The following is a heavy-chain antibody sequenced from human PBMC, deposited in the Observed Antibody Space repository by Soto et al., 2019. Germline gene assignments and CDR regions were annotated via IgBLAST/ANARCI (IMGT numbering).Heavy chain of an antibody. CDR2: ISGDGSST. J-gene: IGHJ6*01. D-gene: IGHD6-13*01. Sequence: EVQLVDSGGGLVQPGGSLRLSCAASEFTFRSYWMHWVRQSPGKGLVWVSRISGDGSSTSYADSVKGRFTISRDNAKNTMNLQMDSLRAEDTAVYYCAKDLAAADDYYYYGMDVW. V-gene: IGHV3-74*01. CDR1: EFTFRSYW. CDR3: AKDLAAADDYYYYGMDV.